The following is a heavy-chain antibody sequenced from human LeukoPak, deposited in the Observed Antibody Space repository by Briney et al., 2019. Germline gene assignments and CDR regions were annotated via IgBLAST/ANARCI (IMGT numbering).Heavy chain of an antibody. Sequence: GGSLRLSCAASGFTFSGSAMHWVRQASGKGLEWVGRIRSKANSYATAYAASVKGRFTISRDDSKNTAYLQMNSLKTEDTAVYYCTRQRTAAAGTDYYYYMDVWGKGTTVTVSS. CDR2: IRSKANSYAT. J-gene: IGHJ6*03. V-gene: IGHV3-73*01. CDR3: TRQRTAAAGTDYYYYMDV. D-gene: IGHD6-13*01. CDR1: GFTFSGSA.